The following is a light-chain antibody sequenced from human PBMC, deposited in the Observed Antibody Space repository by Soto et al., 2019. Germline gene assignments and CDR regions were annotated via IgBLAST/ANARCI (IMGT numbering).Light chain of an antibody. CDR2: GAS. Sequence: EIVLTQSPGTLSLSPGERATLSCRASQSVSSSYLAWYQPKPGQAPRLLIYGASSRATGIPDRFSGSGSGTDFTLTISRLEPEDLAVYYCQQCGSSPEKFGQGTKVEIK. CDR1: QSVSSSY. CDR3: QQCGSSPEK. J-gene: IGKJ1*01. V-gene: IGKV3-20*01.